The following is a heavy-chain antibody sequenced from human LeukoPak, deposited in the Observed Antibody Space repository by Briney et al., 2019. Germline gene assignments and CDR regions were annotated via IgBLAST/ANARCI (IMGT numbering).Heavy chain of an antibody. J-gene: IGHJ4*02. CDR1: GFTFGKYW. V-gene: IGHV3-7*03. CDR3: ARDQYDTWSRRGNFDS. D-gene: IGHD3-3*01. Sequence: GGSLRLSCVASGFTFGKYWMSWVRQAPGKGLEWVANIKLDGSERNYVDSVKGRFTISRDNTKNSLYLQMNSLRVEDTAVFYCARDQYDTWSRRGNFDSWGQGTLVIVSS. CDR2: IKLDGSER.